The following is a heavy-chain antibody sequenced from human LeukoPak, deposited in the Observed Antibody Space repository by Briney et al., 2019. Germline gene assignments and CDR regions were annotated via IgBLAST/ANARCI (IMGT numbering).Heavy chain of an antibody. CDR3: TTKEDTAMVTSYYYYGMDV. Sequence: GGSLRLSCAASGFTFSSYAMSWVRQAPGKGLEWVSAISGSGGSTYYADSVKGRFTISRDNSKNTLYLQMNSLRAEDTAVYYCTTKEDTAMVTSYYYYGMDVWGQGTTVTVSS. J-gene: IGHJ6*02. V-gene: IGHV3-23*01. CDR1: GFTFSSYA. D-gene: IGHD5-18*01. CDR2: ISGSGGST.